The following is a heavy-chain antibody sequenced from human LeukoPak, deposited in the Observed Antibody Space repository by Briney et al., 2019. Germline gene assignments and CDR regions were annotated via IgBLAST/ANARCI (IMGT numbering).Heavy chain of an antibody. CDR3: TRDGGRRSVGAKSYYYYGMDV. CDR1: GLTVSTAL. V-gene: IGHV3-49*04. D-gene: IGHD1-26*01. CDR2: IRSKAYGVTT. J-gene: IGHJ6*02. Sequence: GGSLRLSCRVSGLTVSTALMDWVRQAPGKGLEWVGFIRSKAYGVTTEYAASVKGRFTISRDDPKSIAYLQMNSLKTEDTAVYYCTRDGGRRSVGAKSYYYYGMDVWGQGTTVTVSS.